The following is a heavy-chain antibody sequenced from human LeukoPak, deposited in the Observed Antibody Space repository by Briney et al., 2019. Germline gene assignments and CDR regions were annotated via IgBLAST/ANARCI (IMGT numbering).Heavy chain of an antibody. J-gene: IGHJ4*02. V-gene: IGHV3-21*01. CDR2: ITSSSTYI. CDR3: ARGSSGSYYTLFDY. Sequence: TGGSLRLSCAASGFTFSNAWMSWVRQAPGKGLEWVSSITSSSTYIYYADSMKGRFTISRDNAKNSLYLQMDSLRAEDTAVYYCARGSSGSYYTLFDYWGQGTLVTVSS. CDR1: GFTFSNAW. D-gene: IGHD1-26*01.